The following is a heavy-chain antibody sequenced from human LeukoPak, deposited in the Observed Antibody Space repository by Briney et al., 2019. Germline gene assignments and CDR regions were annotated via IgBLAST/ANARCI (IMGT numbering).Heavy chain of an antibody. J-gene: IGHJ3*01. V-gene: IGHV1-2*02. CDR3: AREYYDSGGRKHAFDV. CDR2: IDPDSGGT. CDR1: GYTFINYY. D-gene: IGHD3-22*01. Sequence: ASVKVSCKTSGYTFINYYIHWVRQAPGQGLEWMGRIDPDSGGTGYAQKFQGRVTMTRDTSISTAYMELSRLRSDDTAVYFCAREYYDSGGRKHAFDVWGLGTMVTVSS.